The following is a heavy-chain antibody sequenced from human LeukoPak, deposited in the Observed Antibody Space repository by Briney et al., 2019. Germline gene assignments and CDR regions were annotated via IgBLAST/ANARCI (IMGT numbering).Heavy chain of an antibody. CDR2: IYSGGST. CDR1: GFTVSSNH. CDR3: VSYYGSGSHYHYSMDV. D-gene: IGHD3-10*01. V-gene: IGHV3-53*01. Sequence: GGSLRLSCAASGFTVSSNHMSWVRQAPGKGLEWVSVIYSGGSTDYADSVKGRFTISRDNLKNTLYLRMNSLRAEDTAVYYCVSYYGSGSHYHYSMDVWGQGTTVTVSS. J-gene: IGHJ6*02.